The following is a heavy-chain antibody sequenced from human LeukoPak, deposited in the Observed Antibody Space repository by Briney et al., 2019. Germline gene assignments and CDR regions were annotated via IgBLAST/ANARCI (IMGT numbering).Heavy chain of an antibody. V-gene: IGHV3-53*04. J-gene: IGHJ4*02. CDR1: GFIFSNYA. CDR2: IYSGGST. CDR3: ARLPTGDY. D-gene: IGHD2-8*02. Sequence: GGSLRLSCAASGFIFSNYAMSWVRQAPGKGLEWVSIIYSGGSTYYADSVKGRFTISRHDSLNTLFLQMNSLRAEDTAVYYCARLPTGDYWGQGTLVAVTS.